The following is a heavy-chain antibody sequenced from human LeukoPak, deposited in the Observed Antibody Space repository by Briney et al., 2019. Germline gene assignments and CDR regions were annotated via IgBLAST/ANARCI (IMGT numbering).Heavy chain of an antibody. CDR3: AKDGTGYSSSWVDY. D-gene: IGHD6-13*01. CDR2: ISGSGGST. J-gene: IGHJ4*02. Sequence: GGSLRLSCAASGFTFSSYAMSWVRQAPGKGLAWVSAISGSGGSTYYADSVKGRFTISRDNSKNTLYLQMNSLRAEDTAVYYCAKDGTGYSSSWVDYWGQGTLVTVSS. CDR1: GFTFSSYA. V-gene: IGHV3-23*01.